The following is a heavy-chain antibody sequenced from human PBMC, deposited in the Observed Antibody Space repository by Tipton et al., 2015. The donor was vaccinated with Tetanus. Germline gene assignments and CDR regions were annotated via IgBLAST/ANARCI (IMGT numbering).Heavy chain of an antibody. Sequence: GSLRLSCAASGFTFSDYAMSWVRQAPGAGLEWVSTLSGSGNTAYYADSVKGRFSISRDNSIDTLFLLMTSLRVEDTAVYYCAKALYGGCDYWGQGTLVTVSS. D-gene: IGHD3-16*01. CDR1: GFTFSDYA. V-gene: IGHV3-23*01. J-gene: IGHJ4*02. CDR2: LSGSGNTA. CDR3: AKALYGGCDY.